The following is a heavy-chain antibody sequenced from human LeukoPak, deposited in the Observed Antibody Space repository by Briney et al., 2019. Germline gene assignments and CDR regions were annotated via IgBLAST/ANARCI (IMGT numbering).Heavy chain of an antibody. J-gene: IGHJ3*02. D-gene: IGHD4-23*01. CDR2: IYPKSGGT. Sequence: GASVKVSCKASGYIITGYYLHWVRQAPGQGLEWMGRIYPKSGGTNYAQKFQGRVSMTKDTSISIAYMELSRLRPDDTAVYYCAREAYGGNPPDDAFDIWGQGTMVTVSS. CDR3: AREAYGGNPPDDAFDI. V-gene: IGHV1-2*06. CDR1: GYIITGYY.